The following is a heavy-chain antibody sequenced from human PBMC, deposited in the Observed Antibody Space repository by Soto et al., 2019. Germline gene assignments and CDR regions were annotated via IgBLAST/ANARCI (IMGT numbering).Heavy chain of an antibody. CDR3: SHSRVGDGSVWDVGVFDY. Sequence: QITLKESGPTRVKPTQTLALTCNFSGFSLSTSGVGVGWIRQPPGKALECLGIIYWDDDRRYSPSLKNRLTITKVTSKSQVTHTKTHMDPDDTGTYYCSHSRVGDGSVWDVGVFDYWGQGFLVTVSS. CDR1: GFSLSTSGVG. D-gene: IGHD2-15*01. CDR2: IYWDDDR. V-gene: IGHV2-5*02. J-gene: IGHJ4*02.